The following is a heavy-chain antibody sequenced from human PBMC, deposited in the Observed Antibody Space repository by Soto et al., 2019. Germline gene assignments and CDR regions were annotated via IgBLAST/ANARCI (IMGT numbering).Heavy chain of an antibody. CDR1: GCTFRSYA. CDR3: SKGAMRSFHGLDV. J-gene: IGHJ6*02. V-gene: IGHV3-23*01. Sequence: GGSLRLSCAASGCTFRSYAMTCVRRAPWKWLEWVSGINSNGAATYHAASVKGRFTISRDNSRNTLYLQMDSLRAEETALYYCSKGAMRSFHGLDVWGQGTTVTVSS. D-gene: IGHD1-26*01. CDR2: INSNGAAT.